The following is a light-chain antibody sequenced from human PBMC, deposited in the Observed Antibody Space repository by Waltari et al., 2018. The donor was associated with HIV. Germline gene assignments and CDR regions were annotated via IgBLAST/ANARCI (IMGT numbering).Light chain of an antibody. CDR1: RSILYNSNNKNY. V-gene: IGKV4-1*01. CDR3: QQYFNAPIT. J-gene: IGKJ4*01. Sequence: DIVMTQSLDSLAMSLCERATINCKSRRSILYNSNNKNYLAWYQQKPGQPPQLLIYWASTREFGVPYRFSGSGSGTNFTLTISSLQTEDVAVYYCQQYFNAPITFGGGTRVEI. CDR2: WAS.